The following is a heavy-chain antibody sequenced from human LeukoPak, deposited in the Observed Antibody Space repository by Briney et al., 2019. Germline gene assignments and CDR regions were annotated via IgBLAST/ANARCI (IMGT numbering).Heavy chain of an antibody. CDR3: AREYGRGPSFEY. CDR2: IYQSGST. J-gene: IGHJ4*02. V-gene: IGHV4-59*01. CDR1: GGSISSYH. D-gene: IGHD3-10*01. Sequence: SETLSLTCSVSGGSISSYHWNWIRQPPGKGLEWIGQIYQSGSTTYNPSLESRVTMSVDTSKNQFSLRLTSLTAADTAVYFCAREYGRGPSFEYWGRGTLVTVSS.